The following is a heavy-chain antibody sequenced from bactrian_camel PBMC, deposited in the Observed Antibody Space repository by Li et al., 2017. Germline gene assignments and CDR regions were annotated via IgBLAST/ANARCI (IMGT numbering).Heavy chain of an antibody. J-gene: IGHJ6*01. CDR1: GLTFVGGNC. CDR3: VADETCVRWYLPAGSADFGA. D-gene: IGHD2*01. V-gene: IGHV3S40*01. CDR2: IYSGGEPT. Sequence: DVQLVESGGGSVQAGGSLTLSCAASGLTFVGGNCIGWFRQAPGREREGVAGIYSGGEPTYYDESVKGRFTISRDNRENTVYLEMNNLKPEDTAMYYCVADETCVRWYLPAGSADFGAWGQGTQVTVS.